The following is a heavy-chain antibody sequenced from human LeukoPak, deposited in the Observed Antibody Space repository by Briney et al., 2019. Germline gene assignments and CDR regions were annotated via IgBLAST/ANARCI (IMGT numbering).Heavy chain of an antibody. CDR3: SRGGSDPTYYYYYGMDV. CDR2: IYYSGST. V-gene: IGHV4-59*01. CDR1: GGSISSYY. Sequence: SETLSFTCTVSGGSISSYYWSWIRQPPGKGLEWIGYIYYSGSTNYNPSLKSRVTISVDTPKNQFSLKLSSVTAADTAVYYWSRGGSDPTYYYYYGMDVWGQGTTVTVSS. J-gene: IGHJ6*02.